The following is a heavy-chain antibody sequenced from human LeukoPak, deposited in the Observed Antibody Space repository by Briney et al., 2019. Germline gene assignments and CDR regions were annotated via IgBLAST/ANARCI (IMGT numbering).Heavy chain of an antibody. D-gene: IGHD5-18*01. CDR2: IYYSGRT. J-gene: IGHJ4*02. CDR1: GGSISSYY. Sequence: SETLSLTCTVSGGSISSYYWSWIRQHPGKGLEWIAYIYYSGRTYYNPSLQSRVTISLDTSKNQFSLSLSSVTAADTAVYYCARDPFPGYSTTWEPGYWGQGTLVTVSS. V-gene: IGHV4-59*12. CDR3: ARDPFPGYSTTWEPGY.